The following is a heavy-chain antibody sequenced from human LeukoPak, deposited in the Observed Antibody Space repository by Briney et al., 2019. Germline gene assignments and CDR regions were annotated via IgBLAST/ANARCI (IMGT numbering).Heavy chain of an antibody. Sequence: SVKVSCKASGGTFSSYAISWVRQAPGQGLEWMGGIIPIFGTANYAQKLQGRVTMTTDTSTSTAYMELRSLRSDDTAVYYCAIGYCSGGSCSPFDYWGQGTLVTVSS. V-gene: IGHV1-69*05. D-gene: IGHD2-15*01. J-gene: IGHJ4*02. CDR2: IIPIFGTA. CDR1: GGTFSSYA. CDR3: AIGYCSGGSCSPFDY.